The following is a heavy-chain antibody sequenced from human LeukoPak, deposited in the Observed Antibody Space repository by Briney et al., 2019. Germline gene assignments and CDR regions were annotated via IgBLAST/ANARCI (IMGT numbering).Heavy chain of an antibody. CDR2: IYYSGST. CDR1: GGSVSSGDFY. D-gene: IGHD6-6*01. Sequence: SETLSLTCTVSGGSVSSGDFYWTWIRQPPGTGLEWIGYIYYSGSTYYNSSLKSRVTISVDTSKNHFSLKLTSVTAADTAVYYCARASYSISNRYYHYNYMDVWGKGTTVTVSS. CDR3: ARASYSISNRYYHYNYMDV. V-gene: IGHV4-30-4*08. J-gene: IGHJ6*03.